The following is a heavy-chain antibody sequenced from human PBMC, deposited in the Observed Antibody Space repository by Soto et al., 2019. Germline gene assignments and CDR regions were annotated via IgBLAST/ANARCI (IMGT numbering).Heavy chain of an antibody. J-gene: IGHJ6*02. D-gene: IGHD5-18*01. CDR1: GGTFSSYA. Sequence: ASVKVSCKASGGTFSSYAISWVRQAPGQGLEWMGGIIPIFGTANYAQKFQGRVTITADESTSTAYMELSSLRSEDTAVYYCARDVDTAMVLRQEYYYGMDVWGQGTTVTVSS. V-gene: IGHV1-69*13. CDR3: ARDVDTAMVLRQEYYYGMDV. CDR2: IIPIFGTA.